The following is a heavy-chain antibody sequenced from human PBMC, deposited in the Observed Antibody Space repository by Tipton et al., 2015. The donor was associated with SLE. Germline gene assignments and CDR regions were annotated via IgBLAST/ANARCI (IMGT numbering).Heavy chain of an antibody. CDR3: ARGRYYYYGMDV. CDR1: GGSFSGYY. Sequence: TLSLTCAVYGGSFSGYYWSWIRQPPGKGLEWIGEINHSGSTNYNPSLKSRVTISVDTSKNQFSLHLNSVTAADTAVYYCARGRYYYYGMDVWGQGTTVTVSS. J-gene: IGHJ6*02. CDR2: INHSGST. V-gene: IGHV4-34*01.